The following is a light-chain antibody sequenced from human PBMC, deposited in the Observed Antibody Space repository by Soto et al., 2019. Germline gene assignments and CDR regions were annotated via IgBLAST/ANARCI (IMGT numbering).Light chain of an antibody. CDR1: QTISSW. CDR3: QQYNSMALT. CDR2: GAS. J-gene: IGKJ5*01. V-gene: IGKV1-5*01. Sequence: DIQMTQSPSTLSASVGDRVTITCRASQTISSWLAWYQQKPGKAPKLLIYGASNLESGVPSRFSGSGSGTEFTLTISSLQPDDFATYYCQQYNSMALTFGGGTRLEIK.